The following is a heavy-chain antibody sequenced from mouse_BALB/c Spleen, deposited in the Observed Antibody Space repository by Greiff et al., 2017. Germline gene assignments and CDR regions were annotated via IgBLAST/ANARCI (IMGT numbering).Heavy chain of an antibody. CDR1: GYTFTSYW. CDR2: IYPGNSDT. Sequence: VQLQQSGAELMKPGASVKMSCKASGYTFTSYWMHWVKQRPGQGLEWIGAIYPGNSDTSYNQKFKGKAKLTAVTSTSTAYMELSSLTNEDSAVYYCTRPGIDYDSWFAYWGQGTLVTVSA. J-gene: IGHJ3*01. D-gene: IGHD2-4*01. CDR3: TRPGIDYDSWFAY. V-gene: IGHV1-5*01.